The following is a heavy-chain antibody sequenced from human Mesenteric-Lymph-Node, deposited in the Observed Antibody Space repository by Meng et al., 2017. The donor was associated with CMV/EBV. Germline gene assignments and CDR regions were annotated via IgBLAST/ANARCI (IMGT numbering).Heavy chain of an antibody. CDR2: IQYDGSDK. J-gene: IGHJ6*02. D-gene: IGHD4/OR15-4a*01. Sequence: GGSLRLSCAASGFTFSSYAMHWVRQAPGKGLDWVAVIQYDGSDKYYADSVKGRFTISRDDSKNTRYLQINSLRPDDTAVYYCAREGALYGMDVWGQGTTVTVSS. CDR3: AREGALYGMDV. V-gene: IGHV3-30*04. CDR1: GFTFSSYA.